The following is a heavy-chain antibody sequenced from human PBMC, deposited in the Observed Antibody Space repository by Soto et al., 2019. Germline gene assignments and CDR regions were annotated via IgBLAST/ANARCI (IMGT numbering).Heavy chain of an antibody. J-gene: IGHJ5*02. V-gene: IGHV1-69*13. Sequence: GASVKVSCKASGGTFSSYSISWVRQAPGQGLEWMGGIIPIFGTTNYAQKFQGRVTITADESISTAYMELSRLRSDDTAVYYCARAYCSGGSCYGIDPWGQGTLVTVSS. D-gene: IGHD2-15*01. CDR2: IIPIFGTT. CDR1: GGTFSSYS. CDR3: ARAYCSGGSCYGIDP.